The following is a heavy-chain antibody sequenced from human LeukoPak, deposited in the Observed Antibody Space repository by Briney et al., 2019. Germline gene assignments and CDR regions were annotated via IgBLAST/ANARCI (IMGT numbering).Heavy chain of an antibody. J-gene: IGHJ3*02. D-gene: IGHD3-3*01. CDR1: GYTFTSYG. V-gene: IGHV1-18*01. Sequence: ASVKVSCKPYGYTFTSYGISWVRQAPGQGLEWMGWISAYNGNTNYAQKLQSRVTMTTDTSTSTAYMELRSLRSEDTAVYYCASWSGYRAFDIWGQGTMVTVSS. CDR3: ASWSGYRAFDI. CDR2: ISAYNGNT.